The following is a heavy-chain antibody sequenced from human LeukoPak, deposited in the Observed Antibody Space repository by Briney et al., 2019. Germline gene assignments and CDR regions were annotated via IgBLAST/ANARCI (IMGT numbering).Heavy chain of an antibody. D-gene: IGHD5-24*01. CDR1: GFTFSDHY. J-gene: IGHJ3*02. CDR2: TRNKAKNYST. Sequence: GGSLRLSCAASGFTFSDHYMDWVRQAPGKGLEWVGRTRNKAKNYSTEYAASVKGRFTISRDDSKNTLYLQMNSLKTEDTAVYYCTTEMAKGAFDIWGQGTMVTVSS. CDR3: TTEMAKGAFDI. V-gene: IGHV3-72*01.